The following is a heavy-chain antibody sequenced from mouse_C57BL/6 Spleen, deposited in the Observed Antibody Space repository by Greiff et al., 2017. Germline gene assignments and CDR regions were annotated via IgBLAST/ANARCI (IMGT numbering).Heavy chain of an antibody. D-gene: IGHD2-13*01. CDR1: GYTFSSYG. Sequence: VQGVESGAELARPGASVKLSCKASGYTFSSYGISWVKQRTGQGLEWIGEIYPRSGNTSYNEKFKGKATLTADKSSSTAYMELRSLTSDDSAVFFCAKVGGDRVYAMDYWGQGTSVTVAS. CDR3: AKVGGDRVYAMDY. CDR2: IYPRSGNT. J-gene: IGHJ4*01. V-gene: IGHV1-81*01.